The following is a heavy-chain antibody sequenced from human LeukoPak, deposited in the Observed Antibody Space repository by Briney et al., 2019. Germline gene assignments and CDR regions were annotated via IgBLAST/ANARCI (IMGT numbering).Heavy chain of an antibody. J-gene: IGHJ5*02. D-gene: IGHD5-12*01. CDR1: GFTVSGNY. Sequence: PGGSLRLSCAASGFTVSGNYMNWVRQAPGKGLEWVSVIYSGGSTFYADSVKGRFTISRDNARNSLYLQMNSLRAEDTAMYYCARDAGNSGYGCDLWGQGTLVTVSS. V-gene: IGHV3-53*01. CDR2: IYSGGST. CDR3: ARDAGNSGYGCDL.